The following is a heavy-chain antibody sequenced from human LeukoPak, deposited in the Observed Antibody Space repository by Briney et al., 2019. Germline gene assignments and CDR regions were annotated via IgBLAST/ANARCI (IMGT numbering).Heavy chain of an antibody. CDR3: AGDRPLRGYGMDV. V-gene: IGHV4-59*01. J-gene: IGHJ6*04. CDR1: GGSISSYY. Sequence: SETLSLTCTVSGGSISSYYWSWIRQPPGKGLEWIGYIYYSGSTNYNPSLKSRVTISVDTSKNQFSLKLSSVTAADTAVYYCAGDRPLRGYGMDVWGKGTTVTVSS. CDR2: IYYSGST.